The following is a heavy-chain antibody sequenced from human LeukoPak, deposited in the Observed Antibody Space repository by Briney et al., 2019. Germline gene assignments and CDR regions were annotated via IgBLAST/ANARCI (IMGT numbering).Heavy chain of an antibody. CDR2: IYYSGST. J-gene: IGHJ3*02. D-gene: IGHD3-22*01. Sequence: SETLSLTCTVSGGSISDYSWSWIRQPPGKGLEWIGNIYYSGSTNYNPSLKSRVTISVDTSKNQFSLKLSSVTAADTAVYYCARANYYDSSGYSDDAFDIWGQGTMVTVSS. V-gene: IGHV4-59*01. CDR1: GGSISDYS. CDR3: ARANYYDSSGYSDDAFDI.